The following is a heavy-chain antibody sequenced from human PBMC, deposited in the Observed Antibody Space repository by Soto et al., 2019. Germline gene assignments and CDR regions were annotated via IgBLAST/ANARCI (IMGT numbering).Heavy chain of an antibody. CDR2: IYHSGST. J-gene: IGHJ4*02. CDR3: AREEVIGGYVF. V-gene: IGHV4-38-2*02. D-gene: IGHD5-12*01. Sequence: PSETLSLTCAVSGYSISSGYYWGWIRHPPGKGLEWIGSIYHSGSTYYNPSLRSRVTISVDTSKNQFSLKLSSVTAADTAVYYCAREEVIGGYVFWGQGTLVTVSS. CDR1: GYSISSGYY.